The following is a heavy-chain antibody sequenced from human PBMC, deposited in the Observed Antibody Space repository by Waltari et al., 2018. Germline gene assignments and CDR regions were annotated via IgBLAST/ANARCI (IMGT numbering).Heavy chain of an antibody. Sequence: EVQLVESGGGLVKPGASLRLSCAASGFPFSSYSMNWVRQAPGKGLEWVSSISSSSSYIYYADSVKGRFTISRDNAKNSLYLQMNSLRAEDTAVYYCARVATVTTHPFDYWGQGTLVTVSS. D-gene: IGHD4-17*01. CDR1: GFPFSSYS. V-gene: IGHV3-21*03. CDR3: ARVATVTTHPFDY. CDR2: ISSSSSYI. J-gene: IGHJ4*02.